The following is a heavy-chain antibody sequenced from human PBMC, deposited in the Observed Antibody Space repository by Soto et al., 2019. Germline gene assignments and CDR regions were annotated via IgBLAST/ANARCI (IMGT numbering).Heavy chain of an antibody. CDR3: ARYAAEVTTFFDQ. Sequence: GGSLRLSCAACGFIFNDYYMSWIRQAPGKGREWLSNISGSSGSKKYADAGKGRFTISRDNAKKSLHLEMHSLRAEDTAMYYCARYAAEVTTFFDQWGQGTLVTVSS. J-gene: IGHJ4*02. D-gene: IGHD1-1*01. CDR2: ISGSSGSK. V-gene: IGHV3-11*06. CDR1: GFIFNDYY.